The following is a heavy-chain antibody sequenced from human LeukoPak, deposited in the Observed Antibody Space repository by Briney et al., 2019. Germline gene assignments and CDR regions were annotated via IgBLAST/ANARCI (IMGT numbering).Heavy chain of an antibody. D-gene: IGHD3-22*01. J-gene: IGHJ4*02. V-gene: IGHV4-4*07. CDR3: ARDTYYYDSSGYHVFDY. CDR1: GGSFSGYY. CDR2: IHTSGST. Sequence: SETLSLTCAVYGGSFSGYYWSWIRQPAGKGLEWIGRIHTSGSTNYNPSLKSRVTMSIDTSRNQLSLKLSSVTAADTAVYYCARDTYYYDSSGYHVFDYWGQGTLVTVSS.